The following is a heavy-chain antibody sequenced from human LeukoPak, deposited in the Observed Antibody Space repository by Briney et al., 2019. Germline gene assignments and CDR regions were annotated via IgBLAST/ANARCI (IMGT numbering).Heavy chain of an antibody. CDR2: IYYSGST. D-gene: IGHD6-13*01. V-gene: IGHV4-59*01. CDR3: ARASLRYSLGYYYYYYGMDV. CDR1: GGSISSYY. J-gene: IGHJ6*02. Sequence: SETLSLTCTVSGGSISSYYWSWIRQPPGKGLAWIGYIYYSGSTNYNPSLQSRVTISVDTSKNQFSLKLSSVTAADTAVYYCARASLRYSLGYYYYYYGMDVWGQGTTVTVSS.